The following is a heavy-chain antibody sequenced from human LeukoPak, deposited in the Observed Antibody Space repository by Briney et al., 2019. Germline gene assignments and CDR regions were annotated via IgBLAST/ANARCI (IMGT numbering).Heavy chain of an antibody. D-gene: IGHD6-25*01. CDR3: ARDGAATSSQNWFDP. CDR1: GYTFTGYY. J-gene: IGHJ5*02. CDR2: INPNSGGT. V-gene: IGHV1-2*02. Sequence: GASVKVSCKASGYTFTGYYMHWVRQAPGQGLEWMGWINPNSGGTNYAQKFQGRVTMTRDTSISTAYMELSRLRSDDTAVYYCARDGAATSSQNWFDPWGQGTLVTVSS.